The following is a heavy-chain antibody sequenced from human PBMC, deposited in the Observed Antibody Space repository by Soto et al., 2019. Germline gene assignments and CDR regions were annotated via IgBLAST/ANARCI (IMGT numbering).Heavy chain of an antibody. V-gene: IGHV1-69*04. CDR2: IIPILGIA. J-gene: IGHJ6*02. CDR1: GGTFSSYT. CDR3: ARDPSYYGMDV. Sequence: SLKVSCKASGGTFSSYTISWVRQAPGQGLEWMGRIIPILGIANYAQKFQGRVTITADKSTSTAYMELSSLRSEDTAVYYCARDPSYYGMDVWGQGTTVTVSS.